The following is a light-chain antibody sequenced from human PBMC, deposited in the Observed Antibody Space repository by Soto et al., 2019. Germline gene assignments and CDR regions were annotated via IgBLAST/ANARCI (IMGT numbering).Light chain of an antibody. V-gene: IGLV2-14*01. J-gene: IGLJ3*02. CDR2: EVS. Sequence: QSALTQPRSVSGSPGQSVTISCTGTSSDVGGYNYVSWYQQHPGKAPKLMIYEVSNRPSGVSNRFSGSKSANTASLTISGLQAEDEADYYCSSYTTSGTWMFGGGTKVTVL. CDR1: SSDVGGYNY. CDR3: SSYTTSGTWM.